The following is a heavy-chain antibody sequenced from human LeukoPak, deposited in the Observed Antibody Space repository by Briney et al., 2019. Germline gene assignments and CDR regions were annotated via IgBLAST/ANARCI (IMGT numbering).Heavy chain of an antibody. CDR1: GFTVSSNY. CDR3: ARVRLDYYETRIDSFDI. J-gene: IGHJ3*02. V-gene: IGHV3-53*04. D-gene: IGHD3-22*01. Sequence: GGSLRLSCAASGFTVSSNYMSWVRQAPGKGLEWVSSIDAGGSTYYADSVKGRYTISRHNSNTLYLQMNSLKTEDTAVYYCARVRLDYYETRIDSFDIWGQGTMVTVSS. CDR2: IDAGGST.